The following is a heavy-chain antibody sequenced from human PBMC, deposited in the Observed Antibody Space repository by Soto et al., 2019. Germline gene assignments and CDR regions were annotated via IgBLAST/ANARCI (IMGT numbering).Heavy chain of an antibody. V-gene: IGHV3-11*01. CDR1: GFTFGDFY. Sequence: QARLVESGGGLVEPGGSLRLSCTASGFTFGDFYMMWFRQAPGRGLEWISYITKTGTTIYHADPVKGRFSVSRDNARSSLYLQMNILRAEDTAVYYCARPNWNSRGGVYNLWGQGTLVTVSS. CDR3: ARPNWNSRGGVYNL. J-gene: IGHJ4*02. CDR2: ITKTGTTI. D-gene: IGHD3-16*01.